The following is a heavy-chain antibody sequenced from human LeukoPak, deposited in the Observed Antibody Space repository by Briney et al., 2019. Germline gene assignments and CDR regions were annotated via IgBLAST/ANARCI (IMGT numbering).Heavy chain of an antibody. CDR1: GFTFSRYW. J-gene: IGHJ1*01. V-gene: IGHV3-74*01. D-gene: IGHD3-22*01. Sequence: PGGSLRLSCKASGFTFSRYWTHWVRQAPGKGLGWVSRIKSDGKTNYADSVKGRFTISRDNAKNTVSLQMDSLRAEDTGVYYCARAPSEVGGYYPEYFRHWGQGTLVTVSS. CDR2: IKSDGKT. CDR3: ARAPSEVGGYYPEYFRH.